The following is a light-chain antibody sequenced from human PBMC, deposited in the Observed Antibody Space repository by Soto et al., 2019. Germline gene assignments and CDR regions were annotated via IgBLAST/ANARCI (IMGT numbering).Light chain of an antibody. CDR3: EESFTIRWT. V-gene: IGKV1-39*01. Sequence: DIQMTQSPSSLSASVGARVTITCRASQSIRNYLTWYQHKPGKAPTLLLYVASRLQSGVPSRFSGSGSGTSVTLTISSLPPADCGTYFCEESFTIRWTFGHGTKVEIK. CDR1: QSIRNY. CDR2: VAS. J-gene: IGKJ1*01.